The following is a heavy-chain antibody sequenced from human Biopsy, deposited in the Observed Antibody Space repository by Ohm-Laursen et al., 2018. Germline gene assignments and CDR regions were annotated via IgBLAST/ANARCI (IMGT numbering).Heavy chain of an antibody. V-gene: IGHV4-4*07. CDR1: GGSLSSYS. CDR3: VRGVDYYDPYHYYALDV. CDR2: IYTSGIT. Sequence: GTLSLTCTVSGGSLSSYSWSWIRQPAGKGLEWIGQIYTSGITNYNPSLKSRATMSVDTSKNKFSLRVSSVTAADTAVYYCVRGVDYYDPYHYYALDVWGQGTTVTVSS. J-gene: IGHJ6*02. D-gene: IGHD3-22*01.